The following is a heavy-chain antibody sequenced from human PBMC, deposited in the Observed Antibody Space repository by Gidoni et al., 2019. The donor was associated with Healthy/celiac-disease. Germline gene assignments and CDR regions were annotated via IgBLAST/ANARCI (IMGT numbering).Heavy chain of an antibody. CDR3: AYDFWSGYDSQNYYYYGMDV. Sequence: QVQLVQSGAEVKKPGSPVRVSCKASGRTFSSSAISWVRQAPGQGLEWMGGIIPIFGTANSAQKFQGRVTITADKSTSTAYMELSSLRSEDTAVYYCAYDFWSGYDSQNYYYYGMDVWGQGTTVTVSS. J-gene: IGHJ6*02. V-gene: IGHV1-69*06. D-gene: IGHD3-3*01. CDR1: GRTFSSSA. CDR2: IIPIFGTA.